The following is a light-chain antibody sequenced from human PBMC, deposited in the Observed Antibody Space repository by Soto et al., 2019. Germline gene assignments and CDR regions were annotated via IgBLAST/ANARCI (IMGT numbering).Light chain of an antibody. V-gene: IGKV3-11*01. CDR1: QSVNSN. Sequence: EIVLTQSPATLSLSPGERATLSCRASQSVNSNLAWYQQKPGQAPSLLIFDASYSATVIPPRFSGSGSGTDFTLTISSLEPNYFAVSYCQPRSNWPLTFGGGTKVEIK. J-gene: IGKJ4*01. CDR2: DAS. CDR3: QPRSNWPLT.